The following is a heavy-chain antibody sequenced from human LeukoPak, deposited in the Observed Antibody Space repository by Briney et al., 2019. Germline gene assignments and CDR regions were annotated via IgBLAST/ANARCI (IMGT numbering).Heavy chain of an antibody. CDR3: AKDPRITKNYYYNYYMDV. CDR1: GFTFSSYA. D-gene: IGHD3-3*01. CDR2: ISGSGGST. J-gene: IGHJ6*03. V-gene: IGHV3-23*01. Sequence: PGGSLRLSCAASGFTFSSYAMSWVRQAPGKGLEWVSGISGSGGSTYYADSVKGRFTISRDNSKNTLYLQMNSLRAEDTALYYCAKDPRITKNYYYNYYMDVWGKGTTVTVSS.